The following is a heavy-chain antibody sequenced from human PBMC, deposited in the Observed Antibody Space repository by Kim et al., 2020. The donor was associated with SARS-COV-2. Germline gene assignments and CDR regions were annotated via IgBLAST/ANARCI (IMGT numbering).Heavy chain of an antibody. V-gene: IGHV3-30-3*01. CDR3: ARGPTLYCSSTSCYTGRNGMDV. CDR2: ISYDGSNK. D-gene: IGHD2-2*02. Sequence: GGSLRLSCAASGFTFSSYAMHWVRQAPGKGLEWVAVISYDGSNKYYADSVKGRFTISRDNSKNTLYLQMNSLRAEDTAVYYCARGPTLYCSSTSCYTGRNGMDVWGQGTTVTVSS. J-gene: IGHJ6*02. CDR1: GFTFSSYA.